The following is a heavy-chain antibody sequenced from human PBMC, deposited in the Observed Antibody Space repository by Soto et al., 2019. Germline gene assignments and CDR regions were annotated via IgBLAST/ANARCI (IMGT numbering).Heavy chain of an antibody. CDR2: ISYDGSNK. CDR3: AKDIQLTGWSGGGELLSTSNY. V-gene: IGHV3-30*18. CDR1: GFTFSSYG. Sequence: PGGSLRLSCAASGFTFSSYGMHWVRQAPGKGLEWVAVISYDGSNKYYADSVKGRFTISRDNSKNTLYLQMNSLRAEDTAVYYCAKDIQLTGWSGGGELLSTSNYWGQGTLVTVSS. D-gene: IGHD3-10*01. J-gene: IGHJ4*02.